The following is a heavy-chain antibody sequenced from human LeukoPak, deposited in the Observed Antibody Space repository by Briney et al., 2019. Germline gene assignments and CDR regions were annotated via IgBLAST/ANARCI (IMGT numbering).Heavy chain of an antibody. D-gene: IGHD3-16*01. CDR3: ARVRSRYIWGTPQWPFDM. J-gene: IGHJ3*02. V-gene: IGHV3-23*01. CDR1: GFTFSSYA. Sequence: GGSRRLSCAASGFTFSSYAMSWVRQAPGKGLEWVSAISGSGGSTYYADSVKGRFTISRDNSKNTLYLQMNSLRPEDTALYYCARVRSRYIWGTPQWPFDMWGQGTMVTV. CDR2: ISGSGGST.